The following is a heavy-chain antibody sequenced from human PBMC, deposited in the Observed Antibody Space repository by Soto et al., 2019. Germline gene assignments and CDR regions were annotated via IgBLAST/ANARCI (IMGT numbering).Heavy chain of an antibody. CDR2: MYHSGST. Sequence: SETLSLTCPVAGGYISNGCDCWSWNRQTPGKGLEWIGYMYHSGSTYYNPSLKRRVTISIDRSKNQFSLKLSSVTAADTAVYYCARVGALGSRTCFAYWGQGTLVTVSS. D-gene: IGHD2-15*01. J-gene: IGHJ4*02. V-gene: IGHV4-30-2*01. CDR3: ARVGALGSRTCFAY. CDR1: GGYISNGCDC.